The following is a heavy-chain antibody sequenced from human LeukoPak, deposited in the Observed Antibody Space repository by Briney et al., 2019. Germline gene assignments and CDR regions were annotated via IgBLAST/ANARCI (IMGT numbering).Heavy chain of an antibody. CDR2: ISAYNGNT. Sequence: ASVKVSCKASGYTFTTYDISWVRQAPGQGLEWMGWISAYNGNTKYAQNLQGRVTMTTDTSTSTAYMELRSLRSDDTAVYYCARGPLGAAFDSWGQGTLVTVSS. CDR3: ARGPLGAAFDS. CDR1: GYTFTTYD. J-gene: IGHJ4*02. V-gene: IGHV1-18*01. D-gene: IGHD3-16*01.